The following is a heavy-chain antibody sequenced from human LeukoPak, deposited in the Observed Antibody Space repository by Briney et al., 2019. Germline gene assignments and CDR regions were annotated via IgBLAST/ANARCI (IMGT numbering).Heavy chain of an antibody. CDR3: ARDEDYGISVNVDY. CDR2: IIPIFGTA. J-gene: IGHJ4*02. CDR1: GGTFSSYA. D-gene: IGHD4-17*01. V-gene: IGHV1-69*06. Sequence: SVKVSCKASGGTFSSYAISWVRQAPGQGLEWMGGIIPIFGTANYAQKFQGRVTITADKSTSTAYMELRSLRSDDTAVYYCARDEDYGISVNVDYWGQGTLVTVSS.